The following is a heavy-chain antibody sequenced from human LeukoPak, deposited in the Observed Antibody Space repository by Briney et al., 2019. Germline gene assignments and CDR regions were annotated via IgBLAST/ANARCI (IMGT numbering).Heavy chain of an antibody. CDR1: GDSITTHY. D-gene: IGHD1-7*01. CDR2: VHYTDSP. V-gene: IGHV4-59*11. Sequence: PSETLSLTCTVSGDSITTHYWSWSRQPPGKGLEWIGYVHYTDSPNFNPSLKSRVTISLDTSKNQFSLKLTSVTAADAAVYYCARDRRRELVHAFDVWGRGTMVTVSS. J-gene: IGHJ3*01. CDR3: ARDRRRELVHAFDV.